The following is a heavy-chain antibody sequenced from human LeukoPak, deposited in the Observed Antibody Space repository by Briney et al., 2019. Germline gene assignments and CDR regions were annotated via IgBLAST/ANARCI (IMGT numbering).Heavy chain of an antibody. Sequence: SETLSLTCAVSGGSISSSNWWSWVRQPPGKGLEWIGEIYHSGSTYYNPSLKSRVTISVDTSKDQFSLKLSSVTAADTAVYYCARDPAGYYYMDVWGKGTTVTVSS. V-gene: IGHV4-4*02. CDR3: ARDPAGYYYMDV. CDR2: IYHSGST. J-gene: IGHJ6*03. CDR1: GGSISSSNW.